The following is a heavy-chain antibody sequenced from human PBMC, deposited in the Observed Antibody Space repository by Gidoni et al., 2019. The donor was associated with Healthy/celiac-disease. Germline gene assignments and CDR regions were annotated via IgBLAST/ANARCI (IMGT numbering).Heavy chain of an antibody. V-gene: IGHV4-39*07. CDR3: ARDSGEYVGVPTWYFDL. J-gene: IGHJ2*01. CDR2: IYSSGST. D-gene: IGHD2-21*01. CDR1: GGSISSSRYY. Sequence: QLQLQESGPGRVKPSETLSLTCTVSGGSISSSRYYWGWIRQPPGKGLEWIGSIYSSGSTYYTPSLKSRVTISVDTSKNQFSLKLSSVTAADTAVYYCARDSGEYVGVPTWYFDLWGRGTLVTVSS.